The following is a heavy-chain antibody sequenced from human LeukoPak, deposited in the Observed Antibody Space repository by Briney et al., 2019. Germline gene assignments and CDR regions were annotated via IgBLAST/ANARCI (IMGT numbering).Heavy chain of an antibody. CDR3: AREFGGRADY. D-gene: IGHD2-15*01. V-gene: IGHV3-53*01. Sequence: GGSLRLSCAASGFNISTNFMSWVRQAPGKGLEWVSVIYSGGSTYYADSVKGRFTTSRDNSKNTLYLQMNSLRAEDTAVYYCAREFGGRADYWGQGTLVTVSS. CDR2: IYSGGST. CDR1: GFNISTNF. J-gene: IGHJ4*02.